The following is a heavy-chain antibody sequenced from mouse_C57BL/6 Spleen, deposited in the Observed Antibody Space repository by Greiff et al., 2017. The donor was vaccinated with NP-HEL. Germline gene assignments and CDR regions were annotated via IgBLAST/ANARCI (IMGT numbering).Heavy chain of an antibody. Sequence: QVQLQQSGPELVKPGASVKISCKASGYAFSSSWMNWVKQRPGKGLEWIGRIYPGDGDTNYNGKFKGKATLTADKSSSTAYMQLSSLTSEDSAVYVCALLRRGGDWYFDVWGTGTTVTVSS. D-gene: IGHD2-4*01. J-gene: IGHJ1*03. CDR1: GYAFSSSW. CDR2: IYPGDGDT. V-gene: IGHV1-82*01. CDR3: ALLRRGGDWYFDV.